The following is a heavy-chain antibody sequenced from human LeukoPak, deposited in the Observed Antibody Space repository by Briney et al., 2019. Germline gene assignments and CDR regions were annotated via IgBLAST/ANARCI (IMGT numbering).Heavy chain of an antibody. J-gene: IGHJ4*02. Sequence: PGGSLRLSCAASGFIFSTYAMSWVRQAPGKGLEWVSTVTGSGGSTYYADSVKGRFTISRDNSKNTLYLQMNSLRAEDTAVYYCSGYYHDISGYQYWGQGTLVTVSS. CDR2: VTGSGGST. D-gene: IGHD3-22*01. V-gene: IGHV3-23*01. CDR3: SGYYHDISGYQY. CDR1: GFIFSTYA.